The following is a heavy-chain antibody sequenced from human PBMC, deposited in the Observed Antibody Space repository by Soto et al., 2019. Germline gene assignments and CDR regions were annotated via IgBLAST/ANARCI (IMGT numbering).Heavy chain of an antibody. CDR3: ARDPRYFDWLSTDDAFDI. CDR2: IWYDGSNK. CDR1: GFTFSSYG. V-gene: IGHV3-33*01. Sequence: QVQLVESGGGVVQPGRSLRLSCAASGFTFSSYGMHWVRQAPGKGLEWVAVIWYDGSNKYYADSVKGRFTISRDNSKNTLYLQMNSLRAEDTAVYYCARDPRYFDWLSTDDAFDIWGQGTMVTVSS. J-gene: IGHJ3*02. D-gene: IGHD3-9*01.